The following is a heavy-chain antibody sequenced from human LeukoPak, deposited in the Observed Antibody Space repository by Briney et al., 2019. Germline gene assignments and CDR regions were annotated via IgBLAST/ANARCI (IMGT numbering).Heavy chain of an antibody. CDR1: GFTFSSSS. Sequence: PGGSLRLSCVASGFTFSSSSLNWARQAPGKGREGVSYISSSDTTKYSADSVKGRFTISRDNAGNTLYLQMNSLRGEDTAVYYCARGGNWYDYWGQGTLVTVSS. CDR2: ISSSDTTK. CDR3: ARGGNWYDY. V-gene: IGHV3-48*04. J-gene: IGHJ5*01.